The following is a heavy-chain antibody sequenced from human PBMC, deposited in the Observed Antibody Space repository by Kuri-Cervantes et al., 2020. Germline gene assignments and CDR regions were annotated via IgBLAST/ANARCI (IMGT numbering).Heavy chain of an antibody. CDR1: GFTVSSNY. D-gene: IGHD3-3*01. CDR3: AKDQRNDFWSGYYYYYYYGMDV. V-gene: IGHV3-48*01. J-gene: IGHJ6*02. Sequence: GESLKISCAASGFTVSSNYMSWVRQAPGKGLEWVSYISSSSSTIYYADSVKGRFTISRDNAKNSLYLQMNSLRAEDTAVYYCAKDQRNDFWSGYYYYYYYGMDVWGQGTTVTVSS. CDR2: ISSSSSTI.